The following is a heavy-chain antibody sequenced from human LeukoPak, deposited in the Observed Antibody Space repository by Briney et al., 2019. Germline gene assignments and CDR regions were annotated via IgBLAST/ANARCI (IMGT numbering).Heavy chain of an antibody. CDR1: GGSISSYY. CDR2: IYYSGST. V-gene: IGHV4-59*01. J-gene: IGHJ4*02. CDR3: ARTSVLVAPGFEYYFDY. Sequence: PSETLSLTCTVPGGSISSYYWSWIRQPPGKGLEWIGYIYYSGSTNYNPSLKSRVTISVDTSKNQFSLKLSSVTAADTAVYYCARTSVLVAPGFEYYFDYWGQGTLVTVSS. D-gene: IGHD2-8*02.